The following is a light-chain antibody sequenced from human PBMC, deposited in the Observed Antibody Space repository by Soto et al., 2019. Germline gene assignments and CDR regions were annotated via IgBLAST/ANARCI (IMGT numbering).Light chain of an antibody. Sequence: DTQMTQSPSTLSASVGDRVTITCRASQSISNWLAWCQQRLGRAPKLLIYKASNLQSGVPSRFSGSGSGTEFTLTINSLQPDDFAIYYCQQYNTFLPTFGQGTKVEFK. CDR1: QSISNW. J-gene: IGKJ1*01. CDR3: QQYNTFLPT. CDR2: KAS. V-gene: IGKV1-5*03.